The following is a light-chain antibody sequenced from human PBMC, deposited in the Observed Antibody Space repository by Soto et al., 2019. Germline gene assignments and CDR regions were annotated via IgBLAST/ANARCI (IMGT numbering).Light chain of an antibody. CDR1: QSVSSSY. Sequence: EIVLTQSPCTLSLSTGERATLSCRAIQSVSSSYLAWYQQKPGQAPRLLIYGASSRATGIPDRFSGSGSGTDFTLTISRLEPEDFAVYYCQQYGSSPGITFGQGTRLAIK. CDR3: QQYGSSPGIT. V-gene: IGKV3-20*01. CDR2: GAS. J-gene: IGKJ5*01.